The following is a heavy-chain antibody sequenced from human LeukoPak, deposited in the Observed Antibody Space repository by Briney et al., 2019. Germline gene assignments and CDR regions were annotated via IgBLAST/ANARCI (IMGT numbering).Heavy chain of an antibody. Sequence: GASVKVSCKASGGTFSSYTSSWVRQAPGQGLEWMGRISPILGIANYAQKFQGRVTITADKSTSTAYMELSSLRSEDTAVYYCARDTIYYDSSGYYFNWFDPWGQGTLVTVSS. CDR2: ISPILGIA. D-gene: IGHD3-22*01. CDR3: ARDTIYYDSSGYYFNWFDP. J-gene: IGHJ5*02. CDR1: GGTFSSYT. V-gene: IGHV1-69*04.